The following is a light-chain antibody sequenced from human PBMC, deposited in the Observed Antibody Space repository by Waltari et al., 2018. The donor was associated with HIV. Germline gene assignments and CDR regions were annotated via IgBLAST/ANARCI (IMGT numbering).Light chain of an antibody. CDR1: SGNIASNY. CDR2: EAK. Sequence: NFMLTQPHSVSESPGKTVTISCTRSSGNIASNYFHWSQLRPGTSPTTVIYEAKQRPSGVPDRFSGSIDSSSNSASLTISGLKTEDEADYYCQSYDSSNFWVFGGGTKLTVL. V-gene: IGLV6-57*01. CDR3: QSYDSSNFWV. J-gene: IGLJ3*02.